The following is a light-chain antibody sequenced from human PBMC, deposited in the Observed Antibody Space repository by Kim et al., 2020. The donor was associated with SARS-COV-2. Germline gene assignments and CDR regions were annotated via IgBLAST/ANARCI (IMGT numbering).Light chain of an antibody. Sequence: AAVNLAFMLSSGHTRYAIAWHQQQPEKGPRYLMKVNNDGSHSKGDGISDRFSGSSSGAERYLTISSLQSEDEADYYCQTWDTGIRVFGGGTQLTVL. V-gene: IGLV4-69*01. CDR2: VNNDGSH. J-gene: IGLJ3*02. CDR1: SGHTRYA. CDR3: QTWDTGIRV.